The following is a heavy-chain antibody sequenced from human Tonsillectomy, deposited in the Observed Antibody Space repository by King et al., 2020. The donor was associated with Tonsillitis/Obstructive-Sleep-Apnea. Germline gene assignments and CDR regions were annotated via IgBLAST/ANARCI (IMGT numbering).Heavy chain of an antibody. CDR3: ASDPDTAMVIGDYYFDY. J-gene: IGHJ4*02. CDR2: IIPILGIA. D-gene: IGHD5-18*01. Sequence: VQLVESGAEVKKPGSSVKVSCKASGGTFSSYAISWVRQAPGQGLEWMGRIIPILGIANYAQKFQVRVPITADKSTSTAYMELSSLRSEDTAVYYCASDPDTAMVIGDYYFDYWGQGTLVTVSS. V-gene: IGHV1-69*09. CDR1: GGTFSSYA.